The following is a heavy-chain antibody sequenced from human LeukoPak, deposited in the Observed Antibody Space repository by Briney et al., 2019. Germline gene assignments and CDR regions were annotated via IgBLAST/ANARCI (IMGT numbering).Heavy chain of an antibody. Sequence: SVKVSCKASGGTFSSYAISWVRQAPGQGLEWMGGIIPIFGTANYAQKFQGRVTITADESTSTAYMELSSLRSEDTAVYYCAREGEAFGDNWFDPWGQGTLVTVPS. CDR3: AREGEAFGDNWFDP. CDR1: GGTFSSYA. V-gene: IGHV1-69*13. J-gene: IGHJ5*02. CDR2: IIPIFGTA. D-gene: IGHD3-16*01.